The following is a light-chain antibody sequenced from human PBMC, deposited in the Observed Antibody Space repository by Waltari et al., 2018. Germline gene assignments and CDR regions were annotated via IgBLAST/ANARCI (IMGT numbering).Light chain of an antibody. CDR1: NIGSKS. CDR3: QVWDTSSDHVV. J-gene: IGLJ2*01. Sequence: SYVLTQAPSVSVAPGKTARITCGGNNIGSKSVHWYQQKPGQAPVLVIYNDSDRPSGIPERCPGSNSGNTATLTISRVEGGDEADYYCQVWDTSSDHVVFGGGTKLTVL. CDR2: NDS. V-gene: IGLV3-21*04.